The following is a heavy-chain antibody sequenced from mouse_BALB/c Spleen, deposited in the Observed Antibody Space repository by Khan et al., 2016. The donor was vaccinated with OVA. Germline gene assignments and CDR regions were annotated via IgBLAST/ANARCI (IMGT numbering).Heavy chain of an antibody. D-gene: IGHD2-14*01. J-gene: IGHJ2*01. V-gene: IGHV1S22*01. Sequence: LQQSGSELVRPGASVKLSCKASGYTFTSYWMHWVKQRPGQGLEWIGNIYPGSGSTNYDEKFKSKATLTGDTSSSTAYMQLSSLTSEDSAVYYCTRGEYDGDYWGQGTTLTVSS. CDR1: GYTFTSYW. CDR3: TRGEYDGDY. CDR2: IYPGSGST.